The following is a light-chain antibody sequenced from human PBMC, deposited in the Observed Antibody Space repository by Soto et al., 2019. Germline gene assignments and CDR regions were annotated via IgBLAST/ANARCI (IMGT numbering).Light chain of an antibody. CDR3: QQFNNSPLT. J-gene: IGKJ4*01. Sequence: EIVYTQSPGTLSLNSGERATLSCRASQSLRNNYLAWYQQKPGQTPRLLIHSASSRATGIPDRFSGSGSGTDFTLTISRLEPEDFAVYYCQQFNNSPLTFGGGTKVDIK. V-gene: IGKV3-20*01. CDR1: QSLRNNY. CDR2: SAS.